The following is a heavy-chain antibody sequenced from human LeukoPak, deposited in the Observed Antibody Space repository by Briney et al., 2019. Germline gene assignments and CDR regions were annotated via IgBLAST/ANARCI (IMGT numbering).Heavy chain of an antibody. CDR2: IGIESGNT. CDR1: GFTFSSYW. D-gene: IGHD1-1*01. Sequence: GGSLRLSCAASGFTFSSYWMSWVRQAPGKGLEWISYIGIESGNTKYADSVKGRFTISADNAKNSLYLQMNSLRVEDTAVYYCARDHNYAFDNWGQGTLVSVSS. V-gene: IGHV3-48*04. J-gene: IGHJ4*02. CDR3: ARDHNYAFDN.